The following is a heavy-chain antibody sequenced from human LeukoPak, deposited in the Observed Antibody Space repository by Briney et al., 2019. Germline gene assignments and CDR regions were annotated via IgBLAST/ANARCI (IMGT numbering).Heavy chain of an antibody. CDR3: AKDPQSYYDSSGYSI. D-gene: IGHD3-22*01. CDR2: ITSSGGST. Sequence: PGGSLRLSCAGSGFTFSSYAMSWVRQAPGKGLEWVSAITSSGGSTYYADSVKGRFTISRDNSKSTLYLQMNSLRAEDTAVYYCAKDPQSYYDSSGYSIWGQGTMVTVSS. J-gene: IGHJ3*02. CDR1: GFTFSSYA. V-gene: IGHV3-23*01.